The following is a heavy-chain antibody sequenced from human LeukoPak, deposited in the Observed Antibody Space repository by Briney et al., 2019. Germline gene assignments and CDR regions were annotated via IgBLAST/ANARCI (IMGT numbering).Heavy chain of an antibody. CDR3: TARFTFRGVIVYNDY. J-gene: IGHJ4*02. V-gene: IGHV3-15*01. CDR2: IKSKTDGGTA. D-gene: IGHD3-16*02. CDR1: GFSFSNAW. Sequence: GGSLRLSCAASGFSFSNAWMTWVRQAPGKGLEWVGRIKSKTDGGTADYAAPVKGRFTISRDDSRNTLYLQMNSLKTEDTAMYYCTARFTFRGVIVYNDYWGQGTLVTVSS.